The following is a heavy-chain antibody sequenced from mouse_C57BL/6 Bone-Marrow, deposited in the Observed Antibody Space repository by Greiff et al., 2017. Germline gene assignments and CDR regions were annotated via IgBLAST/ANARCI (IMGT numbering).Heavy chain of an antibody. J-gene: IGHJ2*01. CDR1: GFNIQDYY. D-gene: IGHD2-2*01. CDR3: AREVIYYGYDGLLDY. CDR2: IDPEDGAT. Sequence: LVESGAELVKPGASVKLSCTASGFNIQDYYMHWVKQRTEQGLEWIGRIDPEDGATKYAPKFQGKATITADTSSNTAYLQLSSLTSEDTAVYYCAREVIYYGYDGLLDYWGQGTTLTVSS. V-gene: IGHV14-2*01.